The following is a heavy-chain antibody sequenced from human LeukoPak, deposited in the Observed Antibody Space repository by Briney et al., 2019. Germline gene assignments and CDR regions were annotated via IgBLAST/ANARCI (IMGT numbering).Heavy chain of an antibody. CDR1: GASISAFH. CDR2: IYSSGST. J-gene: IGHJ4*02. Sequence: SETLSLTCTVSGASISAFHWTWFRQPAGKGLEWIGLIYSSGSTLFNPSLKSRVAMSVYLTKNQLSLKLTSVTAADTAMYYCARKDGDYWGRGTLVTVSS. CDR3: ARKDGDY. V-gene: IGHV4-4*07.